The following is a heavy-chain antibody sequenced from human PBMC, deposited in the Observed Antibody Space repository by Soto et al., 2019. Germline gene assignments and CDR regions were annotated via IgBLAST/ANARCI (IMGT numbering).Heavy chain of an antibody. Sequence: QVQLQESGPGLVKPSETLSLTCTVSGCSVSSGSYYWSWIRQPPGKGLEWIGYIYYSGSTNYNRSLKSRVTISVATSKNQFSLKLSSVTDADTAVYYCARSGSYSFDYWGQGTLVTVSS. V-gene: IGHV4-61*01. CDR2: IYYSGST. CDR1: GCSVSSGSYY. J-gene: IGHJ4*02. D-gene: IGHD1-26*01. CDR3: ARSGSYSFDY.